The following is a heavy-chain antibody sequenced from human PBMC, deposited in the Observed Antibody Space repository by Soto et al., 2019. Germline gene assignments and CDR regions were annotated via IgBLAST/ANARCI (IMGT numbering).Heavy chain of an antibody. CDR1: GFTFSSYG. V-gene: IGHV3-33*01. CDR2: IWYDGSNK. J-gene: IGHJ6*02. CDR3: ARDNKGGMDV. Sequence: QVQLVESGGGVVQPGRSLRLSCAASGFTFSSYGMHWVRQAPGKGLEWVAGIWYDGSNKYYADSVKGRFTISRDNSKNTLYLQMNSLRAEDTAVYYCARDNKGGMDVWGQGTTVTVSS.